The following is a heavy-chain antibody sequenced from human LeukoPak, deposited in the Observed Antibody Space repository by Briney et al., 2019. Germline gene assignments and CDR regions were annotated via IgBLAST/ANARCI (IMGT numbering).Heavy chain of an antibody. CDR3: ARVRLVQGAFDI. CDR1: GGSISSGSYY. Sequence: PSQTLSLTCTVSGGSISSGSYYWSWIRQPPGKGLEWIGYIYYSGSTNYNPSLKSRVTISVDTSKNQFSLKLSSVTAADTAVYYCARVRLVQGAFDIWGQGTMVTVSS. J-gene: IGHJ3*02. D-gene: IGHD6-19*01. CDR2: IYYSGST. V-gene: IGHV4-61*01.